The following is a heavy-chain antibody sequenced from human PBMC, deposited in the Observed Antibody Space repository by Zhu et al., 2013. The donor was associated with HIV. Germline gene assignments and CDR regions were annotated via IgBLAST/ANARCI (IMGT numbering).Heavy chain of an antibody. CDR2: STPRQWWA. CDR3: ARGCSSTSCYASSYYGMDV. CDR1: GYTLSDYY. J-gene: IGHJ6*01. D-gene: IGHD2-2*01. Sequence: QVQLVQSGAEMKKPGASVKVSCKASGYTLSDYYIHWVRQGPLDRDVEWMGVESTPRQWWAQINAQKFTRASITMTSDTSINTAYMELNSLTSDDTAIYYCARGCSSTSCYASSYYGMDVW. V-gene: IGHV1-2*04.